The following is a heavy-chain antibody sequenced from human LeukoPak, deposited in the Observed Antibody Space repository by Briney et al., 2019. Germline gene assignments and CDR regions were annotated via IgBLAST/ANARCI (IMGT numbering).Heavy chain of an antibody. J-gene: IGHJ4*02. CDR2: IYSGGST. CDR3: ASLGYASGSYYPAYFDY. D-gene: IGHD3-10*01. Sequence: GGSLRLSCAASGFTVSSNYMSWVRQAPGKGLEWVSIIYSGGSTFYADSVKGRFTISRDNSKNTLYLQMNSLRAEDTAIYYCASLGYASGSYYPAYFDYWGQGTLVTVSS. CDR1: GFTVSSNY. V-gene: IGHV3-53*01.